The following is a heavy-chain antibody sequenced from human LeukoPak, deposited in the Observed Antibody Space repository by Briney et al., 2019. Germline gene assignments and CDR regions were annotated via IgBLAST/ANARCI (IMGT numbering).Heavy chain of an antibody. CDR3: ARRAGSSGKFDP. Sequence: GESLKISCKGSGYIFTTNWISWIRQMPGKGLEWMGRIDPSDSETNYSPSFQGHVTISVDKSISTAYLQWSSPKASDTAMYYCARRAGSSGKFDPWGQGTLVIVSS. D-gene: IGHD6-19*01. J-gene: IGHJ5*02. CDR2: IDPSDSET. CDR1: GYIFTTNW. V-gene: IGHV5-10-1*01.